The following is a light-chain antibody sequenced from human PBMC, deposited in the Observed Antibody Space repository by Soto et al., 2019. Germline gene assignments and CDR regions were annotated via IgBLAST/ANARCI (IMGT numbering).Light chain of an antibody. CDR1: SSNIGAGYD. CDR2: VNN. J-gene: IGLJ3*02. Sequence: QSVLTQPPSVSGAPGQRVTISCTGSSSNIGAGYDVHWYQQVTGTAPKLLIYVNNNRPSGVPDRFSGSKSGTSASLVITGLQAEDEADYYCQSYDSSLSASVFGGGTKLTVI. V-gene: IGLV1-40*01. CDR3: QSYDSSLSASV.